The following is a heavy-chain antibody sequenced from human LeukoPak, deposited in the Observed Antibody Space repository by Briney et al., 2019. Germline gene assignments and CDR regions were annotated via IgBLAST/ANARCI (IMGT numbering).Heavy chain of an antibody. V-gene: IGHV3-9*03. CDR1: GFTFDDYA. Sequence: GGSLRLSCAASGFTFDDYAMHWVRQAPGKGLDWVSGISWNSGSIGYADSVKGRFTISRDNAKNSLYLQMNSLRAEDMALYYCAKNLLRKTAAGKRDAFDIWGQGTMVTVSS. CDR3: AKNLLRKTAAGKRDAFDI. J-gene: IGHJ3*02. CDR2: ISWNSGSI. D-gene: IGHD6-13*01.